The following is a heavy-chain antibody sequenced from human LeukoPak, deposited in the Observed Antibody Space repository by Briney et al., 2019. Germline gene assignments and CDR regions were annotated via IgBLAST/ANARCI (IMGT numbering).Heavy chain of an antibody. CDR2: ISAYNGNT. Sequence: ASVKVSCKASGYTFTSYGISWVRQAPGQGLEWMGWISAYNGNTNYAQKLQGRVTMTTDTSTSTAYMELRSLRSDDTAVYCCARGQLLWFGERAGYFDYWGQGTLVTVSS. CDR1: GYTFTSYG. J-gene: IGHJ4*02. D-gene: IGHD3-10*01. V-gene: IGHV1-18*01. CDR3: ARGQLLWFGERAGYFDY.